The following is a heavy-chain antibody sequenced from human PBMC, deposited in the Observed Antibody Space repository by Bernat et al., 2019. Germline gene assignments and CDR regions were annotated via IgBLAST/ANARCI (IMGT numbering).Heavy chain of an antibody. J-gene: IGHJ4*02. V-gene: IGHV3-7*03. Sequence: VHLVESGGGVVQPGRSLRLSCAASGFTFSYHGMHWVRQVPGKGLEWVANIKQDGSEKYYVDSVKGRFTISRDNAKNSLDLQMNSLRAEDTAVYYCARVRSTSRNFDYWGQGTLVTVSS. D-gene: IGHD2-2*01. CDR2: IKQDGSEK. CDR3: ARVRSTSRNFDY. CDR1: GFTFSYHG.